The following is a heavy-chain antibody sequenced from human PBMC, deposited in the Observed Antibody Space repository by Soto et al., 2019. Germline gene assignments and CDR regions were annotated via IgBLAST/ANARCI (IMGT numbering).Heavy chain of an antibody. J-gene: IGHJ4*02. CDR2: INPNSGGT. D-gene: IGHD5-12*01. Sequence: ASVKVSCKASGYTFTGYYMHWVRQAPGQGREWTGWINPNSGGTNYAQKFQGSVTMTRDTSISPAYMELSRLRSDHPAVYYCASGSGYDSNFDYWGQGTLITVSS. CDR1: GYTFTGYY. CDR3: ASGSGYDSNFDY. V-gene: IGHV1-2*02.